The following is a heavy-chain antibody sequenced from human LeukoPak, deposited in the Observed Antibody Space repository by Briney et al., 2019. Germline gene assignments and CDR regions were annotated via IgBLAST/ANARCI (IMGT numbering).Heavy chain of an antibody. CDR1: GGTFSSYA. D-gene: IGHD1-26*01. V-gene: IGHV1-69*05. Sequence: SVKVSCKASGGTFSSYAISWVRQAPGQGLEWMGRIIPIFGTANYAQKFKGRVTITTDESTSTAYMELSSLRSEDTAVYYCAGGAAAIVGATEDYWGQGTLVTVSS. J-gene: IGHJ4*02. CDR2: IIPIFGTA. CDR3: AGGAAAIVGATEDY.